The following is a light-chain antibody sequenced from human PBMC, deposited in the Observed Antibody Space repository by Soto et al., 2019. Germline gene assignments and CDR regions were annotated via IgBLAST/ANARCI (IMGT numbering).Light chain of an antibody. CDR2: TNN. CDR1: SSNIGAGYD. CDR3: QSYDSNINGRV. Sequence: QSVLTQPPSVSGAPGQRVIISCTGSSSNIGAGYDVHWYQQFPGAAPKPLIYTNNIRSSGVPDRFSGSKSGTSASLAITGLQTEDEADYYCQSYDSNINGRVFGGGTKLTVL. V-gene: IGLV1-40*01. J-gene: IGLJ3*02.